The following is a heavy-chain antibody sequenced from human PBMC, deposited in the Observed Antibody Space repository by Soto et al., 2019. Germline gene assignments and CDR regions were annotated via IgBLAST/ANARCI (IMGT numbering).Heavy chain of an antibody. V-gene: IGHV1-3*05. CDR3: ARDRESSSFDGGWFDP. Sequence: QVQLVQSGAEEKKPGASVKVSCKASGYTFTSYAMHWVRQAPGQRLEGMGWINAGNGNTKYSQKFQGRVTITRDTSASTAYMELRSLRSEDTAVYYCARDRESSSFDGGWFDPWGQGTLVTVSS. CDR1: GYTFTSYA. D-gene: IGHD6-6*01. CDR2: INAGNGNT. J-gene: IGHJ5*02.